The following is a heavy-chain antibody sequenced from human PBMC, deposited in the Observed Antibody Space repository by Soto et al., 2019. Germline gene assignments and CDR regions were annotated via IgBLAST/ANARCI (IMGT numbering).Heavy chain of an antibody. CDR3: ARLGITIFGVVSRWFDP. J-gene: IGHJ5*02. D-gene: IGHD3-3*01. CDR2: INHSGST. CDR1: GGTFSGYY. V-gene: IGHV4-34*01. Sequence: KPSETLSLTCAVYGGTFSGYYWSWIRQPLGKGLEWIGEINHSGSTNYNPSLKSRVTISVDTSKNQFSLKLSSVTAADTAVYYCARLGITIFGVVSRWFDPWGQGTLVTVSS.